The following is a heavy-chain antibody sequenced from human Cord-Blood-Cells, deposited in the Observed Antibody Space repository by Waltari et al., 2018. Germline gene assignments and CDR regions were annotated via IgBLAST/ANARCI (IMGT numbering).Heavy chain of an antibody. CDR3: ATRGYSSAFDI. V-gene: IGHV1-24*01. J-gene: IGHJ3*02. Sequence: QVQLVQSGAEVKKPGASVKVPCKVSGCNPTELSIHWVRQAPGKGLEWMGGFDPEDGETIYAQKFQGRVTMTEDTSTDTAYMELSSLRSEDTAVYYCATRGYSSAFDIWGQGTMVTVSS. D-gene: IGHD6-13*01. CDR1: GCNPTELS. CDR2: FDPEDGET.